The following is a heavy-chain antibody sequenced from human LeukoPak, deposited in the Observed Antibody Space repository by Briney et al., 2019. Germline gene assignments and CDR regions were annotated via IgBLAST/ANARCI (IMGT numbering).Heavy chain of an antibody. CDR1: GYSISSGYY. V-gene: IGHV4-38-2*02. J-gene: IGHJ6*03. D-gene: IGHD2-2*01. CDR2: IYHSGST. Sequence: SETLSLTCTVSGYSISSGYYWGWIRQPPGKGLEWIGSIYHSGSTYYNPSLKSRVTISVDTSKNQFSLKLSSVTAADTAVYYCARDVVPAATSSSHYYYMDVWGKGTTVTVSS. CDR3: ARDVVPAATSSSHYYYMDV.